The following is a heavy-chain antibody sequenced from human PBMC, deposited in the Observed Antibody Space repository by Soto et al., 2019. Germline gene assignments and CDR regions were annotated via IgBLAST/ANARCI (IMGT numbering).Heavy chain of an antibody. Sequence: QVQLVESGGGVVQPGRSLRLSCAASGFTFSSYGMHWVRQAPGKGLEWVAVISYDGSNKYYADSVKGRFTISRDNSKNTLYLQMNSLRAEDTAVYYCANENIGRVSTGYSSGWYGGYYYYYGMDVWGQGTTVTVSS. CDR1: GFTFSSYG. CDR2: ISYDGSNK. V-gene: IGHV3-30*18. CDR3: ANENIGRVSTGYSSGWYGGYYYYYGMDV. J-gene: IGHJ6*02. D-gene: IGHD6-19*01.